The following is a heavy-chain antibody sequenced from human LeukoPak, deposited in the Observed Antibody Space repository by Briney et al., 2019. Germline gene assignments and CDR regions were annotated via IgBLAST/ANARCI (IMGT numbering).Heavy chain of an antibody. J-gene: IGHJ4*02. Sequence: GGSLRLSRAASGFTFSSYEMNWVRQAPGKGLEWVSYISSSGSTIYYADSVKGRFTISRDNAKNTLYLQMNSLRAEDTAVYYCAREKMTYYDFWSGYYYFDYWGQGTLVTVSS. V-gene: IGHV3-48*03. CDR3: AREKMTYYDFWSGYYYFDY. CDR2: ISSSGSTI. CDR1: GFTFSSYE. D-gene: IGHD3-3*01.